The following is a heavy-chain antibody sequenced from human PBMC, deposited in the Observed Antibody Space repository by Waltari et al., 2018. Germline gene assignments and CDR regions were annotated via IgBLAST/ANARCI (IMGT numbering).Heavy chain of an antibody. CDR1: GISFTDAW. V-gene: IGHV3-15*07. J-gene: IGHJ4*02. D-gene: IGHD5-12*01. Sequence: DVQLVESGGGLVKPGGSLRLSCSASGISFTDAWMNWVRQAPGRGREWICRIKDKADGGTIDYAAPLKGRFTISRDDSKNMTYLQMNSLKPDDTGVYFCLYDPSVWGQGTLVTVSS. CDR3: LYDPSV. CDR2: IKDKADGGTI.